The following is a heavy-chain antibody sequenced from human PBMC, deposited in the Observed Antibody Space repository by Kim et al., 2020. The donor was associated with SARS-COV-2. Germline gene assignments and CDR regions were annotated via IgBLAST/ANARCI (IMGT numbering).Heavy chain of an antibody. CDR2: IYHSGST. Sequence: SETLSLTCAVSGGSISSGGYSWSWIRQPPGKGLEWIGYIYHSGSTYYNPSLKSRVTISVDRSKNQFSLKLSSVTAADTAVYYCARATGTTIIDYWGQGTLVTVSS. J-gene: IGHJ4*02. V-gene: IGHV4-30-2*01. CDR1: GGSISSGGYS. CDR3: ARATGTTIIDY. D-gene: IGHD1-7*01.